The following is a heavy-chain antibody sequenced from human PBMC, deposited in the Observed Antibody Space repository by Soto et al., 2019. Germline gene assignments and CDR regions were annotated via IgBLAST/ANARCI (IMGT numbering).Heavy chain of an antibody. V-gene: IGHV4-4*02. J-gene: IGHJ6*02. CDR2: INHSGST. CDR1: GGSMDTNW. CDR3: ARDYGYSSCWRSPYYYYYGMDV. Sequence: SETLSLTCTVSGGSMDTNWWSWVRQPPGKGLEWIGEINHSGSTNYNPSLKSRVTISVDTSKNQFSLKLSSVTAADTAVYYCARDYGYSSCWRSPYYYYYGMDVWGQGTTVTVSS. D-gene: IGHD6-13*01.